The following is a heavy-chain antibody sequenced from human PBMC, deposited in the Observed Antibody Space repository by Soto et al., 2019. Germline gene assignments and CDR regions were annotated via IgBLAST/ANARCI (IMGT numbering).Heavy chain of an antibody. Sequence: ASVKVSCKASCYTFTSNGITWVRQAPGQGLEWLGWISGFNGNAKYAQNFHGRLTLTTDTATSTAYMELKSLRNDDTAVYYCAMGEVQQGFDYWCQGSLVTV. J-gene: IGHJ4*02. CDR3: AMGEVQQGFDY. CDR1: CYTFTSNG. CDR2: ISGFNGNA. D-gene: IGHD1-26*01. V-gene: IGHV1-18*01.